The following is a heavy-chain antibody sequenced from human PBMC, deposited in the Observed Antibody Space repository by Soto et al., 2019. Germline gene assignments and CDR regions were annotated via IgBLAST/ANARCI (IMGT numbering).Heavy chain of an antibody. Sequence: QVQLVQSGTEVKKPGASVKVSCKASGYTFRSYGISWVRQAPGQGLEWMGWISGYNGNTHYSQKFQGKVTMTTDTSTGTGYMVLKNLRSSHAALYSCAKAGSNLGGRFIYYSSDVWGTGTMVTVSS. J-gene: IGHJ6*03. CDR3: AKAGSNLGGRFIYYSSDV. D-gene: IGHD3-16*01. CDR2: ISGYNGNT. V-gene: IGHV1-18*01. CDR1: GYTFRSYG.